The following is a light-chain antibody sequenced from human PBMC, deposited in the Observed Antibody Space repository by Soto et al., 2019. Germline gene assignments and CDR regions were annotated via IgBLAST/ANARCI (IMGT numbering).Light chain of an antibody. J-gene: IGLJ1*01. V-gene: IGLV2-14*01. CDR1: SSDVGGYNY. Sequence: QSALTQPASVSGSPGQSITISCTGTSSDVGGYNYVSWYQQHPGKAPKLLIYEVSDRPSGVSDRFSGSRSGNTASLTIAGLQIEDEADYYCSSYTSNSPYVFGSATQLTVL. CDR3: SSYTSNSPYV. CDR2: EVS.